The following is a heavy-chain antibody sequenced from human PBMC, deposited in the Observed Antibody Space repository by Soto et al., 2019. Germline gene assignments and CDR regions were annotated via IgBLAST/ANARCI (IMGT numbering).Heavy chain of an antibody. D-gene: IGHD6-13*01. CDR1: GFTFSSYS. CDR3: ARDTYEQPFSFDY. CDR2: ISSSSSTI. V-gene: IGHV3-48*02. Sequence: EVQLVESGGGLVQPGGSLRLSCAASGFTFSSYSMNWVRQAPGKGLEWVSYISSSSSTIYYADSVKGRFTISRDNAKNLLYLQMNSLRDEDTAVYYCARDTYEQPFSFDYWGQGTLVTVSS. J-gene: IGHJ4*02.